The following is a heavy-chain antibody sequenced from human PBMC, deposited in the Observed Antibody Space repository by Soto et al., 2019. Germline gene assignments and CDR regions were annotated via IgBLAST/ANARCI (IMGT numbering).Heavy chain of an antibody. CDR3: ARGPGFPHFDS. Sequence: SETLSLTCTFSGGSISDYYWNLFRQPPGKGLEWIGYIYNSGITKYNPSLKSRLTISVDTSKNQFSLKLISVTAADTAVYYCARGPGFPHFDSWGQGTMVTAPQ. V-gene: IGHV4-59*01. CDR2: IYNSGIT. J-gene: IGHJ4*02. CDR1: GGSISDYY. D-gene: IGHD3-9*01.